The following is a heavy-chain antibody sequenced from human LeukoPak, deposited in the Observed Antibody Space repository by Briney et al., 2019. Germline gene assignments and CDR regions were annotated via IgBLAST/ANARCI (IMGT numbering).Heavy chain of an antibody. CDR2: VYNSGRT. Sequence: PSETLSLTCTVSGVSISNYYWSWIRQPPGKGLEWIGYVYNSGRTSYNPYLKGRVSISADMPKNQFSLKLTSVTAADTAVYYCARGYFYWGQGALVTVSS. D-gene: IGHD3-9*01. CDR1: GVSISNYY. J-gene: IGHJ4*02. CDR3: ARGYFY. V-gene: IGHV4-4*08.